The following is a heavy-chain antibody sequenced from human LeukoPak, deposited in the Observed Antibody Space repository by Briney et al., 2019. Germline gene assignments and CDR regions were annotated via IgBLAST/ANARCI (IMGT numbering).Heavy chain of an antibody. Sequence: GGSLRLSCAASGFTFSSYWMHWVRHAPGKGLVWVSRINSDGSSTSYADSVKGRFTISRDNAKNTLYLQMNSLRAEDTAVYCCARDFDLPDSGYYFDYWGQGTLVTVSS. CDR3: ARDFDLPDSGYYFDY. D-gene: IGHD5-12*01. CDR1: GFTFSSYW. J-gene: IGHJ4*02. V-gene: IGHV3-74*01. CDR2: INSDGSST.